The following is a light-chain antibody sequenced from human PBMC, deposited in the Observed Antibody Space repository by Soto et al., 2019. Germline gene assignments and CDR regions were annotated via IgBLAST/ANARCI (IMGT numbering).Light chain of an antibody. CDR2: DVI. J-gene: IGLJ1*01. CDR3: CSYAGSYTHV. Sequence: QSVLTQPASVSGSPGQSITISCTGSSSDVGAYNYVSWYQQHPGKAPKLMIYDVIKRPSGVPDRFSGSKSGNTASLTIYGLQAEDEADYYCCSYAGSYTHVFGTGTKVTVL. V-gene: IGLV2-11*01. CDR1: SSDVGAYNY.